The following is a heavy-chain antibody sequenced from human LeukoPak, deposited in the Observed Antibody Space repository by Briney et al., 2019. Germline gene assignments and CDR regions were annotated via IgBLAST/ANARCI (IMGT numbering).Heavy chain of an antibody. CDR1: GGSISSYW. J-gene: IGHJ4*02. D-gene: IGHD1-26*01. V-gene: IGHV4-59*08. CDR3: ARLGGTYDF. Sequence: SETLSLTCTVSGGSISSYWLSWIRQPPGKGLEWIGYIYNSGSTNHNPSLKSRVTISVEPSKNQFSLQLSSVTAAATAVYYGARLGGTYDFGGQGTLVTVS. CDR2: IYNSGST.